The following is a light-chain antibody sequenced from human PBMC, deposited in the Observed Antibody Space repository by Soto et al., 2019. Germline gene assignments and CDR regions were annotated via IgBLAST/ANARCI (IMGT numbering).Light chain of an antibody. Sequence: QSVLTQPPSVSGAPGQRVTISCTGSSSNIGAGYDVHWYQQVPGTAPKLLIHGNSNRPSGVPDRFSGSKSGTSASLAITGLQAEDEADYYCQSYDNSLSGYWVFGGGTKLTVL. CDR1: SSNIGAGYD. V-gene: IGLV1-40*01. CDR3: QSYDNSLSGYWV. CDR2: GNS. J-gene: IGLJ3*02.